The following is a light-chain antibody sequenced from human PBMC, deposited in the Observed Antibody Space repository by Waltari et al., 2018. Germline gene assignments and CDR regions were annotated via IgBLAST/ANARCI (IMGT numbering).Light chain of an antibody. CDR1: SSDVGGYNF. Sequence: QSALTQPPSASGSPGQSVTISCTGTSSDVGGYNFVSCYQHPPGKAPKLLIYAVIKRPSGVPDRFSGSKSGNTASLTVSGLQAEDEADYYCSSYRDSYTWVFGGGTKLTVL. CDR2: AVI. CDR3: SSYRDSYTWV. V-gene: IGLV2-8*01. J-gene: IGLJ3*02.